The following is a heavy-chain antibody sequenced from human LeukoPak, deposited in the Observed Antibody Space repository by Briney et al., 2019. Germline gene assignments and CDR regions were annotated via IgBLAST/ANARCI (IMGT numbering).Heavy chain of an antibody. CDR1: GGSISSYY. CDR3: ARDADHYDFWSGYSHYYYYMDV. J-gene: IGHJ6*03. Sequence: PSETLSLTCTVSGGSISSYYWSWIRQPPGKGLEWIGYIYYSGSTNYNPSLKSRVTISVDTSKNQFSLRLSSVTAADTAVYYCARDADHYDFWSGYSHYYYYMDVWGKGTTVTVS. CDR2: IYYSGST. D-gene: IGHD3-3*01. V-gene: IGHV4-59*01.